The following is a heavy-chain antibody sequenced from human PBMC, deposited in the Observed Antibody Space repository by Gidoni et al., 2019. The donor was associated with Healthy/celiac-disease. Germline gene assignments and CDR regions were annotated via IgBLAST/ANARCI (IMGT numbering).Heavy chain of an antibody. J-gene: IGHJ4*02. CDR3: AREGEMATAYFDY. CDR2: ISSSSSYI. D-gene: IGHD5-18*01. CDR1: GFTFSSYS. V-gene: IGHV3-21*01. Sequence: EVQLVESGGGLVKPGGSLRLSCAASGFTFSSYSMNWVRQAPGKGLEWVSSISSSSSYIYYADSVKGRFTISRDNAKNSLYLQMNSLRAEDTAVYYCAREGEMATAYFDYWGQGTLVTVSS.